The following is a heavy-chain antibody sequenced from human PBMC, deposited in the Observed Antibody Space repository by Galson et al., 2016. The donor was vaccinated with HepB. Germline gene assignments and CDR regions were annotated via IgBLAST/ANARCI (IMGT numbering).Heavy chain of an antibody. CDR1: GVSISSGDYY. CDR3: ARDSGYDDHYSYNALDV. D-gene: IGHD5-12*01. V-gene: IGHV4-30-4*01. CDR2: IYYRGNT. J-gene: IGHJ6*02. Sequence: LSLTCSVSGVSISSGDYYWSWIRQSPGKGLEWIGNIYYRGNTDYNPSLKSRATISLDMSKNQVSLKVISLTVADTAVCYCARDSGYDDHYSYNALDVWGQGTAVTVS.